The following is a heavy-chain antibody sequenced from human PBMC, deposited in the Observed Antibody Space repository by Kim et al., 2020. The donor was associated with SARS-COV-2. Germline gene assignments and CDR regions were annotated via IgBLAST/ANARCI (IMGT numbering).Heavy chain of an antibody. J-gene: IGHJ4*02. CDR1: GGSFSGYY. D-gene: IGHD2-2*01. CDR2: INHSGST. Sequence: SETLSLTCAVYGGSFSGYYWSWIRQPPGKGLEWIGEINHSGSTNYNPSLKSRVTISVDTSKNQFSLKLSSVTAADTAVYYCARARCSSTSCYVLRIAAAAPVFDYWGQGTLVTVSS. V-gene: IGHV4-34*01. CDR3: ARARCSSTSCYVLRIAAAAPVFDY.